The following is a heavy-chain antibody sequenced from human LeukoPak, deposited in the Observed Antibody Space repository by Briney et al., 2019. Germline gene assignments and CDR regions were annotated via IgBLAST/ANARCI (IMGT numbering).Heavy chain of an antibody. CDR1: GGSFSGYY. CDR3: ARGWGYLDF. V-gene: IGHV4-59*01. D-gene: IGHD7-27*01. Sequence: PSETLSLTCAVYGGSFSGYYWSWIRQPPGKGLEWIGYIYYSESTNYNPSLKSRVTISVDTSKNQFSLKLSSVTAADTAVYYCARGWGYLDFWGQGTLVTVSS. J-gene: IGHJ4*02. CDR2: IYYSEST.